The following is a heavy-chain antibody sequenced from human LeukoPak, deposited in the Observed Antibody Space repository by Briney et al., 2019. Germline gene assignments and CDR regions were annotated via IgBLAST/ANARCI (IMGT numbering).Heavy chain of an antibody. J-gene: IGHJ4*02. CDR3: AKDQHGYDKPIDY. CDR1: GFTFSSYA. D-gene: IGHD5-12*01. Sequence: GGSLRLSCTASGFTFSSYAMSWVRQASGRGLEWVSAISGSGISTYYADSVKGRFTISRDNSKNTLYLQINSLRAEDTAVYFCAKDQHGYDKPIDYWGQGTLVTVSS. CDR2: ISGSGIST. V-gene: IGHV3-23*01.